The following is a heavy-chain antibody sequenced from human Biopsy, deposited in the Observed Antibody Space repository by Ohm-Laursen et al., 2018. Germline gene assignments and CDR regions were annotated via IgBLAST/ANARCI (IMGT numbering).Heavy chain of an antibody. CDR2: ISVQTGNT. J-gene: IGHJ4*02. D-gene: IGHD3-3*01. CDR1: GYTFTNYA. CDR3: AREGTSVTFFGKISDYYFDF. V-gene: IGHV1-18*01. Sequence: GASVKVSCKASGYTFTNYAINWVRQAPGQGLEWLGWISVQTGNTNYTQKLQGRVTMTTDTSTNTAYMELRSLRSDDTALYYCAREGTSVTFFGKISDYYFDFWGPGTVVTVSS.